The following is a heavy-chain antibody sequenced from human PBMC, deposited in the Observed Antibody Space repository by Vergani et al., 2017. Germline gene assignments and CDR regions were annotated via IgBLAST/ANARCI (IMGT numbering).Heavy chain of an antibody. D-gene: IGHD3-22*01. J-gene: IGHJ4*02. V-gene: IGHV4-38-2*01. Sequence: QVQLQESGPGLVKPSETLSLTCAVSGYSISSGYYWGWIRQPPGKGLEWIGSIYHSGCTYYNPSLKSRVTISVDTSKNQFSLKLSSVTAADTAVYYCARHYYDSSGYYFDYWGQGTLVTVSS. CDR3: ARHYYDSSGYYFDY. CDR2: IYHSGCT. CDR1: GYSISSGYY.